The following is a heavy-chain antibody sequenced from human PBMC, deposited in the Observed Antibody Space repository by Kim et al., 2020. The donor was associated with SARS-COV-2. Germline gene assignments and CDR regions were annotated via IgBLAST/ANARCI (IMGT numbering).Heavy chain of an antibody. V-gene: IGHV4-39*01. CDR3: ASGVVAVTPGGWFDP. Sequence: SETLSLTCTVSGGSISSSSYYWGWIRQPPGKGLEWVGSIYYSWSTYYNQSLTSRVTISVDTSKNQFSLKLSSVTAADTAVYYCASGVVAVTPGGWFDPW. D-gene: IGHD2-15*01. CDR2: IYYSWST. CDR1: GGSISSSSYY. J-gene: IGHJ5*02.